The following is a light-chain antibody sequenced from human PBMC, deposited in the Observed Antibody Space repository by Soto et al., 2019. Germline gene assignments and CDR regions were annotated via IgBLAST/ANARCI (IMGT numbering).Light chain of an antibody. CDR1: NIGDKS. CDR2: YDI. CDR3: HVWDSSSDHRGVV. V-gene: IGLV3-21*04. J-gene: IGLJ2*01. Sequence: SYELPQPPSVSVTPGKTARITCGGNNIGDKSVHWYQQKPGQAPVLVIYYDIDRPSGIPERFSGSNSGNTATLTINSVEAGDEADYYCHVWDSSSDHRGVVFGGGTQVTVL.